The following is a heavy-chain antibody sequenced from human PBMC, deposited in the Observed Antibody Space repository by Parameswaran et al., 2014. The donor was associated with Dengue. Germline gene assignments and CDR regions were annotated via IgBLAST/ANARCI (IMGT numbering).Heavy chain of an antibody. Sequence: WVRQAPGQGLEWMGWISAYNGNTNYAQKLQGRVTMTTDTSTSTAYMELRSLRSDDTAVYYCARGRYSSSWYAGIYFDYWGQGTLVTVSS. J-gene: IGHJ4*02. V-gene: IGHV1-18*01. CDR2: ISAYNGNT. CDR3: ARGRYSSSWYAGIYFDY. D-gene: IGHD6-13*01.